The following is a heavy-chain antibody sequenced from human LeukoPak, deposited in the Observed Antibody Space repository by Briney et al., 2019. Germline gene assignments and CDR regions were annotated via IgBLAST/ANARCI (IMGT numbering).Heavy chain of an antibody. CDR2: ISAYNGNT. V-gene: IGHV1-18*01. Sequence: GASVKVSCKASGYTFTSYGISWVRQAPGQGLEWMGWISAYNGNTNYAQKLQGRVTMTRDTSISTAYMELRGLTSDDTAVYFCARGSSEEMATIADWGQGTLVTVSS. D-gene: IGHD5-24*01. CDR1: GYTFTSYG. CDR3: ARGSSEEMATIAD. J-gene: IGHJ4*02.